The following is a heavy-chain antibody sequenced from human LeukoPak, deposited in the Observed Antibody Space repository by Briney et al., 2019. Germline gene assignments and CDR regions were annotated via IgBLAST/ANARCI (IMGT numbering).Heavy chain of an antibody. D-gene: IGHD6-6*01. Sequence: GGSLRLSCAASGFSLYSYSMNWVRQAPGKGLEWVAYISSSSVTIYYAESVKGRFIISRDSAKNSLYLQMNSLRVEDTAVYYCARSREYYFEVWGRGTPVTVSS. CDR1: GFSLYSYS. CDR2: ISSSSVTI. V-gene: IGHV3-48*04. CDR3: ARSREYYFEV. J-gene: IGHJ2*01.